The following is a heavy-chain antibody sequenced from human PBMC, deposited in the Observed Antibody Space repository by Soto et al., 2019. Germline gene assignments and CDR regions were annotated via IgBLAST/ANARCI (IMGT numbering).Heavy chain of an antibody. J-gene: IGHJ4*02. D-gene: IGHD2-8*01. Sequence: PGGSLRLSCAASGFTFSSYCMNWVRQAPGKGLEWVANIHLDGSEKYYVDSVKGRFTVSRDNAKNSLFLQMNSLRAEDTAVYYCARSNHTDYWGQGTLVTVSS. CDR1: GFTFSSYC. CDR3: ARSNHTDY. CDR2: IHLDGSEK. V-gene: IGHV3-7*01.